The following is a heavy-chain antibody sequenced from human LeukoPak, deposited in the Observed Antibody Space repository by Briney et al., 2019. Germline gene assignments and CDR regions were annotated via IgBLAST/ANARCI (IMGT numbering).Heavy chain of an antibody. CDR1: GGSISSYY. CDR3: ARGGRDRYCSGGSCYPDAFDI. V-gene: IGHV4-39*07. Sequence: SETLSLTCTVSGGSISSYYWSWIRQPPGKGLEWIGSIYYSGSTYYNPSLKSRVTISVDTSKNQFSLKLSSVTAADTAVYYCARGGRDRYCSGGSCYPDAFDIWGQGTMVTVSS. D-gene: IGHD2-15*01. J-gene: IGHJ3*02. CDR2: IYYSGST.